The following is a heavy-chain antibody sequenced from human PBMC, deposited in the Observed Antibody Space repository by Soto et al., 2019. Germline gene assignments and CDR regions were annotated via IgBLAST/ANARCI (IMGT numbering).Heavy chain of an antibody. J-gene: IGHJ4*02. CDR1: GGSISSSSYS. CDR3: ARPGGSVVTAIYFDY. V-gene: IGHV4-39*01. Sequence: SETLSLTCTVSGGSISSSSYSWGWIRQPPGKGLEWIGSIYYSGTTYYNPSLKSRVTISADTSKNQFYLKLNSVTAADTAVYYCARPGGSVVTAIYFDYWGQGTLVTVSS. CDR2: IYYSGTT. D-gene: IGHD2-21*02.